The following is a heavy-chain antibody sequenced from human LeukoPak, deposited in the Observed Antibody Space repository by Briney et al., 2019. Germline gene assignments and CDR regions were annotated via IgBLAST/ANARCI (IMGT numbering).Heavy chain of an antibody. CDR1: GGSFSGYY. J-gene: IGHJ4*02. D-gene: IGHD3-10*01. CDR3: ARSGSYYHFDY. Sequence: SETLSLTCAVYGGSFSGYYWSWIRQPPGKGLEWIGEINHSGSTNYNPSLKSRVTISVDTSKNQFSLKLSSVTAADTAVYYCARSGSYYHFDYWGQGTLVTVYS. CDR2: INHSGST. V-gene: IGHV4-34*01.